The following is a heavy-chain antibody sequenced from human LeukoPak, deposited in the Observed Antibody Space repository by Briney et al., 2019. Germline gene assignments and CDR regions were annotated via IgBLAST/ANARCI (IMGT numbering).Heavy chain of an antibody. CDR2: INHSGST. V-gene: IGHV4-38-2*02. J-gene: IGHJ4*02. D-gene: IGHD1-26*01. CDR3: ARRRALVGAFFY. Sequence: SETLSLTCTVSGYSISSGYYWSWIRQPPGKGLEWIGEINHSGSTNYNPSLKGRVTISVDTSKNQFSLKLSSVTAADTAVYYCARRRALVGAFFYWGQGTLVTVSS. CDR1: GYSISSGYY.